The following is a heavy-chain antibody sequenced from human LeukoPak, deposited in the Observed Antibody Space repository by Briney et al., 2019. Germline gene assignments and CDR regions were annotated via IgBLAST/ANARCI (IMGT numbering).Heavy chain of an antibody. CDR3: ASTGDFWSGVLADYYYYGMDV. CDR1: GYTFTSYA. V-gene: IGHV1-3*01. J-gene: IGHJ6*02. CDR2: INAGNGNT. Sequence: ASVKVSCKASGYTFTSYAMHWVRQAPGQRLEWMGWINAGNGNTKYSQKFQGRVTITRDTSASTAYMELSSLRSEDTAVYYCASTGDFWSGVLADYYYYGMDVWGQETTVTVSS. D-gene: IGHD3-3*01.